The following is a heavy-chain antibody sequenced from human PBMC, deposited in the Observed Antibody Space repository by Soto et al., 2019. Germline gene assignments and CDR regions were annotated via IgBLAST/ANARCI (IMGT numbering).Heavy chain of an antibody. CDR3: AHSPRPPTYTTSAYDY. J-gene: IGHJ4*02. Sequence: QITLKESGPTLVEPTQTLTPTCTFSGFSLNTHAVGVGWIRKPPGEALEWLALIYGNNDKRYSPYLRSRLTITKDTSKNQVVLTMTNMDPVDTATYYCAHSPRPPTYTTSAYDYWGQGTLVTVSA. D-gene: IGHD2-2*02. CDR2: IYGNNDK. CDR1: GFSLNTHAVG. V-gene: IGHV2-5*01.